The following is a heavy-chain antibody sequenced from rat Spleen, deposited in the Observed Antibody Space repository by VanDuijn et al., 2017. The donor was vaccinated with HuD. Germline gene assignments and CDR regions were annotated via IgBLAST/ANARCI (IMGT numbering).Heavy chain of an antibody. CDR2: ISYDGSST. Sequence: EVQLVESDGGLVQPGRSLKLSCAASGFTFSDYYMAWVRQAPTKGLEWVATISYDGSSTYYRDSVKGRFTISRDNAKSTLYLQMDSLRSEDTATYYCARHGEFGQMDWGQGVMVTVSS. CDR1: GFTFSDYY. D-gene: IGHD4-3*01. CDR3: ARHGEFGQMD. J-gene: IGHJ2*01. V-gene: IGHV5-29*01.